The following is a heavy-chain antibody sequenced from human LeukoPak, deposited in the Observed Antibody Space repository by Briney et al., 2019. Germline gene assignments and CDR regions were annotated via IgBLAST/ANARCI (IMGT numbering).Heavy chain of an antibody. D-gene: IGHD2-2*01. CDR2: INHSGST. Sequence: SETLSLTCAVYGGSFSGYYWRWIRQPPGKGLEWIGEINHSGSTNYNPSLKSRVTISVDTSKNQFSLKLSSVTAADTAVYYCARICSSTSCYDGGKYYYGMDVWGQGTTVTVSS. J-gene: IGHJ6*02. CDR3: ARICSSTSCYDGGKYYYGMDV. CDR1: GGSFSGYY. V-gene: IGHV4-34*01.